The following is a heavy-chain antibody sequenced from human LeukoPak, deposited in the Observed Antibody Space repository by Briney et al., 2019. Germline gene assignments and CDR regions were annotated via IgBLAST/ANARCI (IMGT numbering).Heavy chain of an antibody. CDR2: VIGSSGST. D-gene: IGHD5-12*01. CDR3: AKGGYDYIEIGYFDY. Sequence: GGSLSLSCAASGFTFSSYAMSWVRQAPGKGLERVSVVIGSSGSTDYADSVKGRFTISRDNSKNTLYLEMNSLRAEDTAIYYCAKGGYDYIEIGYFDYWGQGTLVTVSS. CDR1: GFTFSSYA. J-gene: IGHJ4*02. V-gene: IGHV3-23*01.